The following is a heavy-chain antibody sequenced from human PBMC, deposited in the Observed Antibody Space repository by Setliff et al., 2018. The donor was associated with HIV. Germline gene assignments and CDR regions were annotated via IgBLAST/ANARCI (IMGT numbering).Heavy chain of an antibody. CDR1: EFTFSNSW. CDR3: HYLMDV. Sequence: GESLRLSCAASEFTFSNSWMHWVRQAPGKGLVWVSTINSDGSSTNYADSVKGRFTISRDNAKNTLYLQMNSLRGEDTAVYYCHYLMDVWGKGTTVTVSS. CDR2: INSDGSST. V-gene: IGHV3-74*01. J-gene: IGHJ6*03.